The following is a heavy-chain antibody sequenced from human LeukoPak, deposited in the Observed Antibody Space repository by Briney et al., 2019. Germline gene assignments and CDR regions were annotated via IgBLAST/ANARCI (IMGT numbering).Heavy chain of an antibody. J-gene: IGHJ4*02. D-gene: IGHD6-19*01. CDR2: SSYHGGST. CDR1: GFTFSSDA. Sequence: QPSGSLRLSCAASGFTFSSDAMSCVLRQPPKELQWVSASSYHGGSTYYADSVKGRVTISRDNSKNTLSLQLNTLTAEDTAVYYCAKEELRAVAGNAQYYFDYWGQGTLVTVSS. CDR3: AKEELRAVAGNAQYYFDY. V-gene: IGHV3-23*01.